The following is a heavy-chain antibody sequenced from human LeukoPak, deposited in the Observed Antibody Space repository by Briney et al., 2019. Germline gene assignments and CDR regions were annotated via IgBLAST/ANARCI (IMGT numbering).Heavy chain of an antibody. V-gene: IGHV3-21*01. CDR2: ISSVGSFI. Sequence: GGSLRLSCAASGFTFSSYAMNWVRQAPGKGLEWVSSISSVGSFIYYADSVKGRFTISRDSAKNSLYLQMNSLRAEDTAVYYCAKEDPSYDFWSGQVTRDYWGQGTLVTVSS. CDR1: GFTFSSYA. D-gene: IGHD3-3*01. J-gene: IGHJ4*02. CDR3: AKEDPSYDFWSGQVTRDY.